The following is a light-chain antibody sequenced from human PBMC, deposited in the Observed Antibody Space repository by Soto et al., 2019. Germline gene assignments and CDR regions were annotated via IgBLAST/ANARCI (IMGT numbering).Light chain of an antibody. J-gene: IGKJ1*01. CDR3: QQYNDYSTWT. CDR2: DES. V-gene: IGKV1-5*01. CDR1: QTISSW. Sequence: VGDRVTITCRASQTISSWLAWYQQKPGKAPTLLICDESTLQRGVPSRFSGSGSGTGFTLPISSLQPDDFATYYCQQYNDYSTWTFGQGTKVDIK.